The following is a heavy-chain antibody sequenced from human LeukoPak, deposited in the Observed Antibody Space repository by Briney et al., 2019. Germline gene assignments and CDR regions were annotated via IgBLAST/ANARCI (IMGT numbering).Heavy chain of an antibody. CDR1: GGSISSSSYY. CDR3: VGGASSWFGDIDY. D-gene: IGHD3-10*01. V-gene: IGHV4-39*07. Sequence: PSETLSLTCTVSGGSISSSSYYWGWIRQPPGKGLEWIGSIYYSGSTYYNPSLKSRVTISIDTSKNQFSLKLSSVTASDTAVYYCVGGASSWFGDIDYWGQGTLVTVSS. CDR2: IYYSGST. J-gene: IGHJ4*02.